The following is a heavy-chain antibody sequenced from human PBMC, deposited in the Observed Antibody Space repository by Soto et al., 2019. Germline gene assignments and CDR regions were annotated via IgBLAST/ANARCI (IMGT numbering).Heavy chain of an antibody. CDR2: MNPNSGNT. CDR1: GYTFTSYD. CDR3: ARGVKVTTFYYYYYMDV. Sequence: ASVKVSCKASGYTFTSYDINWVRQATGQGLEWMGWMNPNSGNTGYAQKFQGRVTMTRNTSISTAYMELSSLRSEDTAVYYCARGVKVTTFYYYYYMDVWGKGTTVTVSS. V-gene: IGHV1-8*01. D-gene: IGHD4-4*01. J-gene: IGHJ6*03.